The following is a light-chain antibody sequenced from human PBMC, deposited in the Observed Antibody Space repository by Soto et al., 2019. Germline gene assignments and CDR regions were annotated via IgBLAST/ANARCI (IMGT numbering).Light chain of an antibody. V-gene: IGKV3-20*01. Sequence: EIVLTQSPDTLSLSPGERATLSCRAIQSISNSYLAWYQQKRGQAPRLLISGASNRATGIPDRFSVSGSGTDFTLTISRLEREDFAVYFCQQYDTSRTWTFGQGTKVDIK. CDR1: QSISNSY. CDR2: GAS. CDR3: QQYDTSRTWT. J-gene: IGKJ1*01.